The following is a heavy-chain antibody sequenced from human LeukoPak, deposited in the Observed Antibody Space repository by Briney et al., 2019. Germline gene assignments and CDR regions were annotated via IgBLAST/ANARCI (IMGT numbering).Heavy chain of an antibody. CDR1: GGTLSSYA. D-gene: IGHD6-13*01. Sequence: ASVKVSCKASGGTLSSYAISWVRQAPGQGLEWMGGIIPIFGTANYAQKFQGRVTITADESTSTAYMELSSLRSEDTAVYYCARDQGIAALHFFGYYYGMDVWGQGTRSPSP. CDR2: IIPIFGTA. J-gene: IGHJ6*02. CDR3: ARDQGIAALHFFGYYYGMDV. V-gene: IGHV1-69*13.